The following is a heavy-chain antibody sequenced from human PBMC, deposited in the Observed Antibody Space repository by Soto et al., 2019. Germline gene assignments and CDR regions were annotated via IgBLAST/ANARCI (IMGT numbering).Heavy chain of an antibody. J-gene: IGHJ4*02. Sequence: QVQLVQSGAEVKKPGASVKVSCRASGYTFTRYSLHWVRQAPGQGLEWMGWINPHTGGTRFAQKFDGRVTLTSDTSVRTIYMELRRLRSDDTAVFYCSVYFDDLQEASFWGQGTLVTVTS. CDR2: INPHTGGT. CDR1: GYTFTRYS. V-gene: IGHV1-2*02. D-gene: IGHD1-1*01. CDR3: SVYFDDLQEASF.